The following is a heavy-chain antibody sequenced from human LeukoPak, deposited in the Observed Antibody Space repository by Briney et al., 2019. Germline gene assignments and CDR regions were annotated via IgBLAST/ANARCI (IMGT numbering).Heavy chain of an antibody. Sequence: ASVKVSCKASGYTFTIYGNSWVRQAPGQGLEWMGCISAYNGNTNYAQKLQGRVTMTTDTSTSTAYMELRSLRSDDTAVYYCARGYSGYHYYYYYYMDVWGKGTTVTISS. D-gene: IGHD5-12*01. CDR2: ISAYNGNT. V-gene: IGHV1-18*01. CDR1: GYTFTIYG. J-gene: IGHJ6*03. CDR3: ARGYSGYHYYYYYYMDV.